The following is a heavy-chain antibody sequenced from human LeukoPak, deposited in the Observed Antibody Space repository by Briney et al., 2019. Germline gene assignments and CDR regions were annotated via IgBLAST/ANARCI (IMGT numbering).Heavy chain of an antibody. V-gene: IGHV3-30*18. CDR2: VSLDGTNT. J-gene: IGHJ4*01. D-gene: IGHD1-1*01. CDR1: GFTFSNYC. CDR3: AKDRIQLWPRNPPHEIDF. Sequence: PGGSLRLSCAASGFTFSNYCIHWVRQAPGKGLEWVAVVSLDGTNTYYADSLKGRFSVSRDNSKNTVYLQLNSLRPEDTAIYFCAKDRIQLWPRNPPHEIDFWGHGTLVAVSS.